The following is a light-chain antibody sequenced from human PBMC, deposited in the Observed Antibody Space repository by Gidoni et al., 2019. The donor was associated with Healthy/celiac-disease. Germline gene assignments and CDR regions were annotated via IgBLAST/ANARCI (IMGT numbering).Light chain of an antibody. V-gene: IGKV1-33*01. CDR2: DAS. CDR3: QQYDNPST. Sequence: DIQMTQSPSYLSASVGDRVTITCQASQDISNYLNWYQQKPGKAPKLLIYDASNLETGVPSRFSGSGSGTDFTFTISSLQPEDIATYYCQQYDNPSTFGPGTKVDIK. CDR1: QDISNY. J-gene: IGKJ3*01.